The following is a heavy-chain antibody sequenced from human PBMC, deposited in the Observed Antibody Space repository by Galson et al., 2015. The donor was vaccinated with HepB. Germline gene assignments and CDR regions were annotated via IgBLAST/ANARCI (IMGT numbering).Heavy chain of an antibody. J-gene: IGHJ6*02. CDR1: GFTFSSYG. D-gene: IGHD1-1*01. CDR2: IWYDGSNK. Sequence: SLRLSCAASGFTFSSYGMHWVRQAPGKGLEWVAVIWYDGSNKYYADSVKGRFTISRDNSKNTLYLQMNSLRAEDTGVYYCARVRAAFWKEGMDVWGQGTTVTVSS. V-gene: IGHV3-33*01. CDR3: ARVRAAFWKEGMDV.